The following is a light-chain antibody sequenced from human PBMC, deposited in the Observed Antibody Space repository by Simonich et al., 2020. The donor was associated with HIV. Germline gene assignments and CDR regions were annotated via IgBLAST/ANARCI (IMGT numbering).Light chain of an antibody. CDR1: QSVSSY. V-gene: IGKV3-11*01. CDR2: AAS. Sequence: EIVLTQSPATLSLSPGERATLSCRASQSVSSYLAWYQQKPGQAPRLLIYAASNRATGIPARFSGSGSGTDFTLTISSIQSEDFAVYYCQQYNNRPLTFGGGTKVEIK. J-gene: IGKJ4*01. CDR3: QQYNNRPLT.